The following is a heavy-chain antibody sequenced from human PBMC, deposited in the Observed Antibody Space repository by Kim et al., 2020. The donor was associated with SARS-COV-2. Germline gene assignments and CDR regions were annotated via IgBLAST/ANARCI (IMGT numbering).Heavy chain of an antibody. CDR2: ISYDGSNK. D-gene: IGHD2-2*01. CDR3: AKGRVRAAIDNWFDP. V-gene: IGHV3-30*18. CDR1: GFTFSSYG. J-gene: IGHJ5*02. Sequence: GGSLRLSCAASGFTFSSYGMHWVRQAPGKGLEWVAVISYDGSNKYYADSVKGRFTISRDNSKNTLYLQMNSLRAEDTAVYYCAKGRVRAAIDNWFDPWG.